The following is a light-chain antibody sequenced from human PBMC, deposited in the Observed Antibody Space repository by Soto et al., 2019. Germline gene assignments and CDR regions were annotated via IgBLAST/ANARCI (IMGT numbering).Light chain of an antibody. J-gene: IGKJ1*01. CDR2: GAS. CDR3: QQYGDSPRT. Sequence: EIVMTQSPATLSVSPGEGATLSCRASQGIGDTLAWYQQKPGQAPRLLIYGASSRATGIPDRFSGSGSGTDFTLTISRLEPEDSALYYCQQYGDSPRTFGQGTKVDIK. CDR1: QGIGDT. V-gene: IGKV3-20*01.